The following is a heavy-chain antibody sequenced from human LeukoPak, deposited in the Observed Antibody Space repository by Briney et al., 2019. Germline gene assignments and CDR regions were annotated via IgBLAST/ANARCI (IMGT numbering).Heavy chain of an antibody. D-gene: IGHD2-2*03. J-gene: IGHJ3*02. V-gene: IGHV1-18*01. CDR2: INAYNGNT. CDR3: ARDLDSALRDDI. CDR1: GYSFTSYV. Sequence: ASVKVSCMASGYSFTSYVIRWVRQAPGQGLEWVGWINAYNGNTNYAQKLQGRVNMTTDTSTSTAYMELRSLRSEDTAVYYCARDLDSALRDDIWGQGTMVTVSS.